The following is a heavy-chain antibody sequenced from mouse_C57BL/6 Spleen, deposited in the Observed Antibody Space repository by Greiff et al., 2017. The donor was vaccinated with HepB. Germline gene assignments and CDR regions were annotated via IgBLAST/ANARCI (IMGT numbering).Heavy chain of an antibody. CDR2: ISSGGSYT. J-gene: IGHJ2*01. CDR3: ARHDYYVSSGYYFDY. D-gene: IGHD1-1*01. Sequence: EVQLVESGGDLVKPGGSLKLSCAASGFTFSSYGMSWVRQTPDKRLEWVATISSGGSYTYYPDSVKGRFTISRDNAKNTLYLQMSSLKSEDTAMYYCARHDYYVSSGYYFDYWGQGTTLTVSS. CDR1: GFTFSSYG. V-gene: IGHV5-6*01.